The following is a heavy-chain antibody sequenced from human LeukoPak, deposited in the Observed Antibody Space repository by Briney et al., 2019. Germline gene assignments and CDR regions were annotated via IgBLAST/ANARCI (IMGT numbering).Heavy chain of an antibody. D-gene: IGHD6-19*01. CDR3: ARADNSGWAYFDY. CDR2: ISSRGSTI. V-gene: IGHV3-48*03. CDR1: GFTFSTYE. J-gene: IGHJ4*02. Sequence: TGGSLRLSCAASGFTFSTYEMNWVRQAPGKGLEWVSYISSRGSTIHYADSVKGRFTISRDNAKNSLSLQLNSLRAEDTAVYYCARADNSGWAYFDYWDQGTLVTVS.